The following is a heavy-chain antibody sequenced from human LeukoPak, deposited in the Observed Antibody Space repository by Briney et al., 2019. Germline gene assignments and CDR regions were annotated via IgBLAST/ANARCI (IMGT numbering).Heavy chain of an antibody. CDR2: INEDGGVK. J-gene: IGHJ3*02. V-gene: IGHV3-7*01. CDR3: ARDSGFNAFDI. D-gene: IGHD5-12*01. Sequence: GGSLRLSCAASGFTFSTSWMTWVRQAPGKVLEWLGNINEDGGVKNYVDSVKGRFTTSRDNAWNSLYLLMHSLRADHPAVYYCARDSGFNAFDIWGQGTVVSV. CDR1: GFTFSTSW.